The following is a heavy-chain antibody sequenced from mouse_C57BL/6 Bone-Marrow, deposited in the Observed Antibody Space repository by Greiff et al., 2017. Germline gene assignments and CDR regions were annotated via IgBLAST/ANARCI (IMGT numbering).Heavy chain of an antibody. CDR2: ISDGGSYT. V-gene: IGHV5-4*03. CDR3: APYYYYSMDY. Sequence: EVKLMESGGGLVKPGGSLKLSCAASGFTFSSYAMSWVRQTPEKRLEWVATISDGGSYTYYPDNVKGRFTISRDNAKNNLYLQMSHLKSEDTAMYYCAPYYYYSMDYWGQGTSVTVSS. J-gene: IGHJ4*01. D-gene: IGHD6-5*01. CDR1: GFTFSSYA.